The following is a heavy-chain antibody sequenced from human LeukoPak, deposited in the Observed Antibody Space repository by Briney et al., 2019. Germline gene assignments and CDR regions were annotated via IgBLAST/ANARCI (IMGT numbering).Heavy chain of an antibody. J-gene: IGHJ4*02. CDR2: IYGGGST. V-gene: IGHV3-53*01. Sequence: GGSLRLSCEASGFTVSSSYMSWVRQAPGKGLEWVSVIYGGGSTYYADSVKGRFTISRDTSKNTLYLQMNSLRAEDTAVYYCARGTKTGHDYWGQGTLVTVSS. CDR1: GFTVSSSY. CDR3: ARGTKTGHDY. D-gene: IGHD1-14*01.